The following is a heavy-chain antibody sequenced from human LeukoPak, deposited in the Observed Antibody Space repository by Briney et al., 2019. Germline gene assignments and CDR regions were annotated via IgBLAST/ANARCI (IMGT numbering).Heavy chain of an antibody. CDR2: ISGSGGST. CDR1: GFTFSSYA. D-gene: IGHD5-12*01. Sequence: GGSLRLSCAASGFTFSSYAMSWVRQAPGKGLECVSSISGSGGSTYYADSVKGRFTISRDNSKNTLYLQMNSLRAEDTAVYYCAKDLGGYSGYDYYFDYWGQETLVTVSS. CDR3: AKDLGGYSGYDYYFDY. J-gene: IGHJ4*02. V-gene: IGHV3-23*01.